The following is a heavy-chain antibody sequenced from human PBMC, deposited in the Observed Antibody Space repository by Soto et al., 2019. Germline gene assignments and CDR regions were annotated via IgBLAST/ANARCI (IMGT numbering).Heavy chain of an antibody. D-gene: IGHD1-26*01. Sequence: PSETLSLTCTVSGGSISSYYWSWIRQPPGKGLEWIGYIYYSGSTNYNPSLKSRVTISVDTSKNQFSLKLSSVTAADTAVYYCARGGSVSGSYYRYGYHYYGMDVWGQGTTVTVSS. CDR2: IYYSGST. V-gene: IGHV4-59*01. CDR3: ARGGSVSGSYYRYGYHYYGMDV. J-gene: IGHJ6*02. CDR1: GGSISSYY.